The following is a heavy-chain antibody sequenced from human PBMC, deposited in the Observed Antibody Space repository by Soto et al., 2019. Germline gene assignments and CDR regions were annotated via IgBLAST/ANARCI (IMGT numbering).Heavy chain of an antibody. J-gene: IGHJ1*01. CDR1: GVSFSGYH. V-gene: IGHV4-34*01. D-gene: IGHD6-13*01. CDR2: INHSGSI. Sequence: SETLSLTCAVFGVSFSGYHWSWIRQPPGKGLEWIGEINHSGSITYNASLNSRVTISVDRSKNQFSLKLTSVTAADTAIYYCTRRSGTSSWYFWGQGTPVTVS. CDR3: TRRSGTSSWYF.